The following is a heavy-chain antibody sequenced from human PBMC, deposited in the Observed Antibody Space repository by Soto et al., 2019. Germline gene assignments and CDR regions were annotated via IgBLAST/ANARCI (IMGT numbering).Heavy chain of an antibody. J-gene: IGHJ6*02. D-gene: IGHD2-2*01. Sequence: GGSLRLSCEASRFTFSSYDMNWVRQAPGKGLEWVSYISTSSRTKYYADSVKGRFTISRDNAYLYLQMNSLRDEDTAVYYCARNGGYCTSTNCYLYGMDVWGQGTTVTVSS. CDR1: RFTFSSYD. CDR3: ARNGGYCTSTNCYLYGMDV. V-gene: IGHV3-48*02. CDR2: ISTSSRTK.